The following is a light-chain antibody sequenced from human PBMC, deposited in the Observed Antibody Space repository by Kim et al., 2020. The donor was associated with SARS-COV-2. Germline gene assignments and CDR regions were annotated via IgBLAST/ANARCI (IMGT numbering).Light chain of an antibody. CDR2: GGS. CDR1: KRVNDN. V-gene: IGKV3-15*01. J-gene: IGKJ1*01. Sequence: EIVLTQSPGTLSVSPGERVTLSCRSTKRVNDNLAWYHQKPGQPPRLLVYGGSVTPTYIPARFSGSGSKTEYTLTVTSLQSEDFAIYYCQQYDEWPWTFGQGTKVDIK. CDR3: QQYDEWPWT.